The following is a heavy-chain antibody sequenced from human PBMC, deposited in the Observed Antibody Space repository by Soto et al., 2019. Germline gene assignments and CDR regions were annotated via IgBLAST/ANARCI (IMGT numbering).Heavy chain of an antibody. D-gene: IGHD3-16*02. Sequence: QVQLVQSGAEVKKPGASVKVSCKASGYTFTGYYMHWVRQAPGQGLEWMGWINPNSGGTNYAQKFQGGVTMTRDTSISTAYMELSRLRSDDTAVYYCARVSVMITFGGVIEPYYFDYWGQGTLVTVSS. V-gene: IGHV1-2*02. J-gene: IGHJ4*02. CDR1: GYTFTGYY. CDR3: ARVSVMITFGGVIEPYYFDY. CDR2: INPNSGGT.